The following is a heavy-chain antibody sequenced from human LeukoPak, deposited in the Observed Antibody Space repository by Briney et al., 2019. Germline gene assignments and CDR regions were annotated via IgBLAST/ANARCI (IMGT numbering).Heavy chain of an antibody. V-gene: IGHV3-74*01. CDR2: INGYGSST. D-gene: IGHD5-18*01. J-gene: IGHJ4*02. CDR3: ARDAPGNTALDY. Sequence: GGSLRLSCAASGFTFASYWMHWVRQAPGKGLVWVSRINGYGSSTDFADSVKGRFTISRDNAKNTLYLQMNSLRAEDTAEYYCARDAPGNTALDYWGQGTLVTVSS. CDR1: GFTFASYW.